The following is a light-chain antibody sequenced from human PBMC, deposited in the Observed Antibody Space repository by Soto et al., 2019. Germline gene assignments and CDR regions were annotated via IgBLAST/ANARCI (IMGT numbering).Light chain of an antibody. CDR1: QSVRSF. Sequence: EIVLTQSPATLSLSPGERATLSCRASQSVRSFLAWYQQKPGQAPRLLIDDASRRATDIPARFSGSGSGTDFTLTISSLEPGDFAVYYCQQRSSWPLTFGGGTKVEIK. V-gene: IGKV3-11*01. J-gene: IGKJ4*01. CDR3: QQRSSWPLT. CDR2: DAS.